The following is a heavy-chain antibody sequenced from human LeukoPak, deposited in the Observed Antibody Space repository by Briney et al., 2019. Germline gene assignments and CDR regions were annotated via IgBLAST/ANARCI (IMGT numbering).Heavy chain of an antibody. J-gene: IGHJ3*02. D-gene: IGHD3-22*01. Sequence: SETLSLTCTVSGGSISSYYWSWIRQPAGKGLEWIGRIYTSGSTNYNPSLKSRVTMSVDTSKNQFSLKLSSVTAADTAVYYCARGTYYYDSSGYLSDAFDIWGQGTVVTVSS. CDR1: GGSISSYY. CDR3: ARGTYYYDSSGYLSDAFDI. V-gene: IGHV4-4*07. CDR2: IYTSGST.